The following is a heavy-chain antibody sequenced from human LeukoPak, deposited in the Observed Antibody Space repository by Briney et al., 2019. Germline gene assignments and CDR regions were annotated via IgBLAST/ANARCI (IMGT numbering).Heavy chain of an antibody. CDR1: GGSISSSSYY. CDR2: IYYSGST. V-gene: IGHV4-39*07. Sequence: SETLSLTCTVSGGSISSSSYYWGWIRQPPGKGLEWIGSIYYSGSTYYNPSLKSRVTISVDTSKNQFSLKLSSVTAADTAVYYCARRRDRYFDYWGQGTLVTVSS. J-gene: IGHJ4*02. CDR3: ARRRDRYFDY. D-gene: IGHD2-21*01.